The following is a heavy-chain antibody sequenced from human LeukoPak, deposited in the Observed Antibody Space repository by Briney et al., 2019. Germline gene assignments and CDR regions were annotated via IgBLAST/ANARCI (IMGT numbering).Heavy chain of an antibody. CDR1: GYTFTGYY. CDR2: INPNSGGT. J-gene: IGHJ4*02. D-gene: IGHD4-17*01. CDR3: ARSGAYGDYLDY. V-gene: IGHV1-2*02. Sequence: ASVKVSCKASGYTFTGYYMHWVRQAPGQGLEWMGWINPNSGGTDYAQKFQGRVTMTRDTSISTAYMELSRLRSDDTAVYYCARSGAYGDYLDYWGEGTLVTVSS.